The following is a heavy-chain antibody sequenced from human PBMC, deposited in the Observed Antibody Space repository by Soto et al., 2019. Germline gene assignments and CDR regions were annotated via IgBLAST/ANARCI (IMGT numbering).Heavy chain of an antibody. V-gene: IGHV4-61*01. CDR2: IDYSGST. D-gene: IGHD3-3*01. J-gene: IGHJ4*02. CDR1: GGSVSSGSYY. Sequence: SETLSLTCIVSGGSVSSGSYYWSWIRQPPGKGLEWIGYIDYSGSTNYNPSLKSRVTISGDTSKNQFSLKLSSVTAADTAVYYCAGGGYDFWSGYYLDYWGKGTLVTDSS. CDR3: AGGGYDFWSGYYLDY.